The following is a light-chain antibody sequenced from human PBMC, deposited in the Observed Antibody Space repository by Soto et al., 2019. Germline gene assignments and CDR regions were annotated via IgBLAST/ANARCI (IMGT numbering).Light chain of an antibody. J-gene: IGKJ2*01. CDR1: QSLTRN. V-gene: IGKV3-15*01. Sequence: EIVMTQSPVTLSVSPGERAALSCRASQSLTRNLAWYQQKPGQAPRLLMYEASTRATGIPARFSGSGSGTEFTLTISSVQSEDFAVYYCQQYNNWPPYTFGQGTKVDIK. CDR3: QQYNNWPPYT. CDR2: EAS.